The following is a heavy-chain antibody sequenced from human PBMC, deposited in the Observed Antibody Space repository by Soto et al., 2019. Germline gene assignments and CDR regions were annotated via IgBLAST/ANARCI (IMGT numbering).Heavy chain of an antibody. D-gene: IGHD2-15*01. CDR3: ATQSTCSGGSCYSAATNWFDP. CDR1: GYTLTELS. CDR2: FDPEDGET. J-gene: IGHJ5*02. Sequence: ASVKVSCKVSGYTLTELSMHWVRQAPGKGLEWMGGFDPEDGETIYAQKFQGRVTMTEDTSTDTAYMELSSLRSEDTALYYCATQSTCSGGSCYSAATNWFDPWGQGTLVTVSS. V-gene: IGHV1-24*01.